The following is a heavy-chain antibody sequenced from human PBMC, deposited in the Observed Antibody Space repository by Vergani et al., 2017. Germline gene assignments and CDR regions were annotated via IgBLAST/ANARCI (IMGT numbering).Heavy chain of an antibody. CDR2: ISSSSSYI. J-gene: IGHJ4*02. Sequence: EVQLVESGGGLVKPGGSLRLSCAASGFTFSSYSMNWVRQAPGKGLGWVSSISSSSSYIYYADSVKGRFTISRDNAKNSLYLQMNSLRAEDTAVYYCARAELTYYYDSSGYLPDYWGQGTLVTVSS. V-gene: IGHV3-21*01. D-gene: IGHD3-22*01. CDR3: ARAELTYYYDSSGYLPDY. CDR1: GFTFSSYS.